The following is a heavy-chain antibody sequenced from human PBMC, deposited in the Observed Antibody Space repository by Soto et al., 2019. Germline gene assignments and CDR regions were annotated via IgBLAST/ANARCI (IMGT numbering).Heavy chain of an antibody. J-gene: IGHJ4*02. CDR2: ISGNNGNT. CDR3: ASEKRSMSVAFDY. V-gene: IGHV1-18*01. CDR1: GYTFTSYG. Sequence: QVQLVQSGAEVKKPGASVKVSCKAYGYTFTSYGIGWVRQAPGQGLEWMGWISGNNGNTKYIEKHQGRLTMTTDTTTSTAYMELKSLRSDDTAVYYCASEKRSMSVAFDYRGPGTLVAVSS. D-gene: IGHD6-19*01.